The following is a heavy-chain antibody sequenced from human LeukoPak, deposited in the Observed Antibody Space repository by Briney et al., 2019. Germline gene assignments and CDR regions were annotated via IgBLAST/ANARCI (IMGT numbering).Heavy chain of an antibody. J-gene: IGHJ4*02. D-gene: IGHD2-15*01. CDR1: GFTFSSYS. CDR2: ISSSSSYI. V-gene: IGHV3-21*01. Sequence: GGSLRLSCAASGFTFSSYSMNWVRQAPGEGLEWVSSISSSSSYIYYADSVKGRFTISRDNAKNSLYLQMNSLRAEDTAVYYCASSPAFVVVVDEIDYWGQGTLVTVSS. CDR3: ASSPAFVVVVDEIDY.